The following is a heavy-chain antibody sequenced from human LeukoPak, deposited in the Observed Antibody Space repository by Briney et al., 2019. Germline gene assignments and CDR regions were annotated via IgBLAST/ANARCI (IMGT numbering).Heavy chain of an antibody. J-gene: IGHJ4*02. CDR1: GYTLTSYW. D-gene: IGHD2-15*01. CDR2: IHPGDSDT. Sequence: GESLKISCKGSGYTLTSYWIGWVRQMPGKGLDWMGIIHPGDSDTRYSPSLQGQVTISVDKSVSTAYLQWSSLKASDTAMYYCALGGSYCSGGTCYPPEAYWGQGTLVTVSS. V-gene: IGHV5-51*01. CDR3: ALGGSYCSGGTCYPPEAY.